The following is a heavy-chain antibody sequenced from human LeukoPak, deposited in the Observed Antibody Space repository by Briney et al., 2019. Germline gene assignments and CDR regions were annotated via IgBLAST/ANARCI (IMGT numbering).Heavy chain of an antibody. CDR1: GFTLSGYG. V-gene: IGHV3-48*04. J-gene: IGHJ6*03. CDR2: IGSDGTNR. CDR3: AKDHAYYASSGSRNYYYYYMDV. Sequence: GGSLRLSCAASGFTLSGYGVNWVRQAPGKGLEWISYIGSDGTNRYYAVSVKGRFTISRDNAKNSLYLQMNSLRAEDTALYYCAKDHAYYASSGSRNYYYYYMDVWGKGTTVTVSS. D-gene: IGHD3-22*01.